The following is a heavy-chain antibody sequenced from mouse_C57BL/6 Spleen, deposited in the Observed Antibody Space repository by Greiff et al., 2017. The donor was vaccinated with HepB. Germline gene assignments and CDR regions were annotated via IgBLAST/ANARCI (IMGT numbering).Heavy chain of an antibody. D-gene: IGHD1-1*01. V-gene: IGHV1-4*01. CDR1: GYTFTSYT. J-gene: IGHJ2*01. CDR2: INPSSGYT. Sequence: QVQLKQSGAELARPGASVKMSCKASGYTFTSYTMHWVKQRPGQGLEWIGYINPSSGYTKYNQKFKDKATLTADESSSTAYMQLSSLTSEDSAVYYCARRGLLPFDYWGQGTTLTVSS. CDR3: ARRGLLPFDY.